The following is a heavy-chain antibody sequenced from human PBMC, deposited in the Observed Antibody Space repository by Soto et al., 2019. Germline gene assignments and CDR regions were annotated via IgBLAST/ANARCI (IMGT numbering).Heavy chain of an antibody. Sequence: SVKVSCKASGGTFSSYAISWVRQAPGQGLERMGGIIPIFGTANYAQKFQGRVTITADESTSTAYMELSSLRSEDTAVYYCARDYSRVYSSSSGFDYWGQGTLVTVSS. CDR1: GGTFSSYA. J-gene: IGHJ4*02. CDR2: IIPIFGTA. V-gene: IGHV1-69*13. D-gene: IGHD6-6*01. CDR3: ARDYSRVYSSSSGFDY.